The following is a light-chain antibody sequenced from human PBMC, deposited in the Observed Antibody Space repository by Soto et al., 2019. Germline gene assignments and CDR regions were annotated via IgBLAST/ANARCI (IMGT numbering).Light chain of an antibody. CDR1: SSDVGSYHY. Sequence: QSALAQPASVSGSPGQSITISCTGTSSDVGSYHYVSWFQQHPGKAPKLIIFEVSHRPSGVSTRFSGSKSGDTASLTISGLQADDEADYYCSSYTSGRDVYVFGGGTKVTVL. CDR3: SSYTSGRDVYV. J-gene: IGLJ1*01. CDR2: EVS. V-gene: IGLV2-14*01.